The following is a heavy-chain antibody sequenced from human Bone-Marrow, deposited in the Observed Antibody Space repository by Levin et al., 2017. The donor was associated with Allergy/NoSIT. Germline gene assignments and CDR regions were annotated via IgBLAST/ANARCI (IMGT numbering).Heavy chain of an antibody. CDR2: INHSGST. D-gene: IGHD2-15*01. CDR1: GGSFSGYY. CDR3: ARGRGVDY. Sequence: SETLSLTCAVYGGSFSGYYWSWIRQPPGKGLEWIGEINHSGSTNYNPSLKSRVTISVDTSKNQFSLKLSSVTAADTAVYYCARGRGVDYWGQGTLVTVSS. V-gene: IGHV4-34*01. J-gene: IGHJ4*02.